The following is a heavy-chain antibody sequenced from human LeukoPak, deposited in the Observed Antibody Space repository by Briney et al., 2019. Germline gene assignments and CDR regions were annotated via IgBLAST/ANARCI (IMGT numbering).Heavy chain of an antibody. CDR2: ISGSGGST. Sequence: GGSLRLSCAASGFTVSSNYMSWVRQAPGKGLEWVSGISGSGGSTYYADSVKGRFTISRDNSKNTLYLQMNSLRAEDTAVYYCAKGRSLWFGEFPVDYWGQGTLVTVSS. J-gene: IGHJ4*02. D-gene: IGHD3-10*01. V-gene: IGHV3-23*01. CDR1: GFTVSSNY. CDR3: AKGRSLWFGEFPVDY.